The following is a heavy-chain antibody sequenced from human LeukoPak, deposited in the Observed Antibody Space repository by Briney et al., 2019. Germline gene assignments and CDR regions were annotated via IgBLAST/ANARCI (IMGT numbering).Heavy chain of an antibody. J-gene: IGHJ5*02. D-gene: IGHD1-1*01. CDR3: VKESLEGDT. V-gene: IGHV3-30*02. CDR1: GFTFTHFG. Sequence: GGSLRLSCAASGFTFTHFGMHWVRQAPGKGLDWVAFIRYDGDLAFYADSVLGRFTISRDNSKNTANLQMNSLRTGDTAVYYCVKESLEGDTWGQGTLVTVAS. CDR2: IRYDGDLA.